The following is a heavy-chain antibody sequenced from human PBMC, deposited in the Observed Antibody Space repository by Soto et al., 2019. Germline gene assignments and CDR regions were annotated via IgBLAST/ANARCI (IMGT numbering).Heavy chain of an antibody. CDR3: ARDRAGITIFGVVRPNYYYYGMDV. J-gene: IGHJ6*02. V-gene: IGHV1-18*01. CDR2: ISPYIGTA. D-gene: IGHD3-3*01. Sequence: ASVKVSCKASGYTFTSYGISWVRQAPGQGLEWMGWISPYIGTANYAQKLQGRVTITADESTSTAYMELSSLRSEDTAVYYCARDRAGITIFGVVRPNYYYYGMDVWGQGTTVTVSS. CDR1: GYTFTSYG.